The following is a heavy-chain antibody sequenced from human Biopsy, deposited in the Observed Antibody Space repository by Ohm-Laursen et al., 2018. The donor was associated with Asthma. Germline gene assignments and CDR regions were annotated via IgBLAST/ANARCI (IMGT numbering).Heavy chain of an antibody. D-gene: IGHD4-17*01. CDR2: IYYSGST. Sequence: SETLSLTWTVSGDSINIGDYYWSWIRQHPVKGLEWIGYIYYSGSTYYNPSLKSRVSISLDTSKNQFSLSLTSVTAADTAVYYCARTTYGDDGFDPWGQETLVTVSS. CDR3: ARTTYGDDGFDP. CDR1: GDSINIGDYY. V-gene: IGHV4-31*02. J-gene: IGHJ5*02.